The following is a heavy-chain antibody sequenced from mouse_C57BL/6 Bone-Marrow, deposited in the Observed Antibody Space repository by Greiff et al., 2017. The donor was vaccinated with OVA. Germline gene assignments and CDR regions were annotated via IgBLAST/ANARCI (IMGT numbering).Heavy chain of an antibody. Sequence: QVQLQQSGPELVKPGASVKISCKASGYSFTSYYIHWVNQRPGQGLEWIGWIYPGSGNTKYNEKFKGKATLTADTSSSTAYMQLSSLTSEDSAVYYCASPDGYYPWFAYWGQGTLVTVSA. CDR2: IYPGSGNT. CDR1: GYSFTSYY. CDR3: ASPDGYYPWFAY. D-gene: IGHD2-3*01. J-gene: IGHJ3*01. V-gene: IGHV1-66*01.